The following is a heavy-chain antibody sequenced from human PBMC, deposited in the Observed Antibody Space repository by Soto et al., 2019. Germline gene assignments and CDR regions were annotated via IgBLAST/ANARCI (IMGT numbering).Heavy chain of an antibody. CDR1: GFTFSSHG. CDR2: ITTNGGSS. V-gene: IGHV3-23*01. J-gene: IGHJ2*01. Sequence: EAELLESGGGLAEPGGSLRLSCTASGFTFSSHGISWVRQAPGKGLEWVSAITTNGGSSYYADSVKGRFPISRDNSTNTVDLRMNSLSVDDMAFYYCARGGFFCSTTQCYGRYFDLWGRGTLAIVSS. D-gene: IGHD3-16*01. CDR3: ARGGFFCSTTQCYGRYFDL.